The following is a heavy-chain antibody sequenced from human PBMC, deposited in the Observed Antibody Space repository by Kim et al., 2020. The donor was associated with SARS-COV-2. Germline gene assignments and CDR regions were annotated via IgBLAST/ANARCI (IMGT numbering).Heavy chain of an antibody. D-gene: IGHD1-7*01. CDR1: GFTFSNAW. CDR3: TTSDKMWNYGYYYGMDV. V-gene: IGHV3-15*01. CDR2: IKSKTDGGTT. Sequence: GGSLRLSCAASGFTFSNAWMSWVRQAPGKGLEWVGRIKSKTDGGTTDYAAPVKGRFTISRDDSKNTLYLQMNSLKTEDTAVYYCTTSDKMWNYGYYYGMDVWGQGTTVTVSS. J-gene: IGHJ6*02.